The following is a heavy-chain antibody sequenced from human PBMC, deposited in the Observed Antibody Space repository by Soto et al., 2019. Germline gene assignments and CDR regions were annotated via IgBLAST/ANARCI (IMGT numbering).Heavy chain of an antibody. Sequence: EVQLVESGGGLVQPGGSLRLSCAASGFTFSSYWMSWVRQAPGKGLEWVANIKQDGSEKYYVDSVKGRFTISRDNAKNSLYLQMNSLRAEDTAVYYCARDDNGSGSYYNPPAFDYWGQGTLVTVSS. V-gene: IGHV3-7*01. CDR3: ARDDNGSGSYYNPPAFDY. CDR1: GFTFSSYW. J-gene: IGHJ4*02. CDR2: IKQDGSEK. D-gene: IGHD3-10*01.